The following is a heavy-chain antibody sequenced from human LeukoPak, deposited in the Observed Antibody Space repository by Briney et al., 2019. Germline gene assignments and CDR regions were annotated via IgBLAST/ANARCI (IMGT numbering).Heavy chain of an antibody. V-gene: IGHV3-48*04. CDR1: GFSFNSYS. CDR3: AKAISHGGNGNDAFDI. CDR2: ISSSSSTI. J-gene: IGHJ3*02. Sequence: GGSLTLSCLPSGFSFNSYSMNWVRQAAGKGLEWVSYISSSSSTIYYADSVKGRFTISRNNAKNSLYLQMNSLRAEDTAVYYCAKAISHGGNGNDAFDIWGQGTMVTVSS. D-gene: IGHD2-15*01.